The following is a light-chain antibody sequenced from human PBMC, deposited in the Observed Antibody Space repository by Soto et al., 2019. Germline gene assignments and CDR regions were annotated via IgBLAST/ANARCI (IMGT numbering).Light chain of an antibody. CDR3: QQYGSSRT. Sequence: EIVLTQSPGTLSLSPGERATLSCRASQIVSSSYLAWYQHKPGQAPRLLIYGASSRATGIPDRFSGSGSGTDFTLTISRLEPEDFAVYYCQQYGSSRTFGGGTKVDIK. CDR2: GAS. J-gene: IGKJ4*01. CDR1: QIVSSSY. V-gene: IGKV3-20*01.